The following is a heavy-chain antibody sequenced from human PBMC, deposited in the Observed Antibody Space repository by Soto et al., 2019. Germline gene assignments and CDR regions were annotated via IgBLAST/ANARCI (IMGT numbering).Heavy chain of an antibody. J-gene: IGHJ6*02. CDR1: GYSFNSYG. CDR2: ISPYDDNT. Sequence: QVQLVQSGSEVKKPGASVKVSCKASGYSFNSYGISWVRQAPGQGLERLGWISPYDDNTKYAQSLQGRVTMTTDTSTRTAYMELRSLRSDDTAVYYCARGGYYDSSGSRNYHYYGMDAWGQGTTVTVS. CDR3: ARGGYYDSSGSRNYHYYGMDA. V-gene: IGHV1-18*01. D-gene: IGHD3-22*01.